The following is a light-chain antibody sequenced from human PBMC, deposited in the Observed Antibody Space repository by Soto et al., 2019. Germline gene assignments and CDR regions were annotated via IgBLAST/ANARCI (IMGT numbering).Light chain of an antibody. J-gene: IGKJ5*01. CDR3: QQSYSTGYT. Sequence: DIQMTQSPSSLSASVEDRVIITCRASQSISNHLNWYQQKPGKAPKLLIFAASSLQSGVPSRFSGSRSGPDFTLIISSLQPDDVATYYCQQSYSTGYTFGQGTRLEIK. V-gene: IGKV1-39*01. CDR2: AAS. CDR1: QSISNH.